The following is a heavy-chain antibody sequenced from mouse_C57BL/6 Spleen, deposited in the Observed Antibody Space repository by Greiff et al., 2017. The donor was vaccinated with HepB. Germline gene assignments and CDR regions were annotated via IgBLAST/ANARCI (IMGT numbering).Heavy chain of an antibody. CDR3: ARRRQLRLNYAMDY. V-gene: IGHV1-39*01. CDR2: INPNYGTT. D-gene: IGHD3-2*02. J-gene: IGHJ4*01. Sequence: EVQLVESGPELVKPGASVKISCKASGYSFTDYNMNWVKQSNGKSLEWIGVINPNYGTTSYNQKFKGKATLTVDQSSSTAYMQLNSLTSEDSAVYYCARRRQLRLNYAMDYWGQGTSVTVSS. CDR1: GYSFTDYN.